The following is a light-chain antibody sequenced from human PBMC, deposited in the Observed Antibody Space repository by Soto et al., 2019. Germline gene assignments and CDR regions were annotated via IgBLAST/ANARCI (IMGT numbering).Light chain of an antibody. Sequence: DIQMTQSPSTLSASVGDRVTITCWASQSISSWLAWYQQKPGKAPKILIYKASSLESGGPSRFSGSGSGTEFTLTISSLQPDDFATYYCQQYKTYFRTFGQGTKVEIK. CDR1: QSISSW. CDR2: KAS. CDR3: QQYKTYFRT. V-gene: IGKV1-5*03. J-gene: IGKJ1*01.